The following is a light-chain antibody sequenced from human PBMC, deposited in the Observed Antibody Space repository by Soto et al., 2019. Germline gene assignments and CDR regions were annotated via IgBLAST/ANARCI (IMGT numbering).Light chain of an antibody. CDR2: GAS. Sequence: EIVMTQSPATLSVSPGERATLSCRASQSVSSDLAWYHQKPGQAPRLLIYGASTRATGIPARFSGSGSGTEFTLTISSLQPDDFATYYCQQYNSYFSYTFGQGTKLEIK. CDR1: QSVSSD. J-gene: IGKJ2*01. CDR3: QQYNSYFSYT. V-gene: IGKV3-15*01.